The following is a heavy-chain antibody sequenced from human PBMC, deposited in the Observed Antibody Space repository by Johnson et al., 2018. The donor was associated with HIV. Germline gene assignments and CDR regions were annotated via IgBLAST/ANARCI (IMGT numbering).Heavy chain of an antibody. Sequence: VQLVESGGGLVQPGRSLRLSCAASGFTFDDYAMHWVRQAPGKGLEWVSGISWNSGSIGYVDSLKGRFTISRDNAQKSLYLQMDSLRVEDSAVYYCARDGVYSSPHDAFDIWGQGTMVTVSS. CDR2: ISWNSGSI. CDR1: GFTFDDYA. CDR3: ARDGVYSSPHDAFDI. D-gene: IGHD6-13*01. J-gene: IGHJ3*02. V-gene: IGHV3-9*01.